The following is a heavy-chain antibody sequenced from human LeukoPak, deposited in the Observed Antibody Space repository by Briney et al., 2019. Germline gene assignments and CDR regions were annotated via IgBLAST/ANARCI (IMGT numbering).Heavy chain of an antibody. Sequence: GGSLRLSCAASGFTFSSYAMSWVRQAPGKGLEWVSAISGSGGSTNYADSVKGRFTISRDNSKNTLYLQMNSLRAEDTAIYYCAKENWYLYNNNWYKTWFDPWGQGTLVTVSS. CDR3: AKENWYLYNNNWYKTWFDP. CDR1: GFTFSSYA. CDR2: ISGSGGST. D-gene: IGHD6-13*01. V-gene: IGHV3-23*01. J-gene: IGHJ5*02.